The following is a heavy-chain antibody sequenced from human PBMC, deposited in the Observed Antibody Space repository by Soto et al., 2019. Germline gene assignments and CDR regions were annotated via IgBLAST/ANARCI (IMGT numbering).Heavy chain of an antibody. D-gene: IGHD4-17*01. V-gene: IGHV4-34*02. CDR2: INHSGST. J-gene: IGHJ2*01. CDR1: GGSFTNYF. CDR3: ARATVTTRYWYFDL. Sequence: QVQLQQWGAGLLKPSETLSLTCAVYGGSFTNYFWTWIRQPPGKGLEWIGEINHSGSTTYNPSLKSRFTMSRDTSENQFSLKVSAVTAADTAVYYCARATVTTRYWYFDLWGRGTLVTVSS.